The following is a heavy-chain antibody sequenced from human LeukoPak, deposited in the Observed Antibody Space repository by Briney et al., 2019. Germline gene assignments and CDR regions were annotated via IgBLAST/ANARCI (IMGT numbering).Heavy chain of an antibody. CDR1: GGSISSYY. CDR2: INYGGST. V-gene: IGHV4-59*01. J-gene: IGHJ4*02. CDR3: ARYNSSWYDY. D-gene: IGHD6-13*01. Sequence: SETLSLTCTVSGGSISSYYWSWIRQPPGKGLEWIGYINYGGSTNYNPSLKSRVTISVDTSKNQFSLKLRSVTAADTAVYYCARYNSSWYDYWGQGTLVTVSP.